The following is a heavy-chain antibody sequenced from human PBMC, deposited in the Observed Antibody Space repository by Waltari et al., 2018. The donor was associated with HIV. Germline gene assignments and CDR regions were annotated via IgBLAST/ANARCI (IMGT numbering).Heavy chain of an antibody. Sequence: QVQLQESGPGLVKPSQTLSLTCTVSGGSISSGGYYWSWIRQHPGKGLGWIGYIYYSGSTYYNPPLKSRVTISGDTSKNHFSLKLSSVTAADTAVYYCAREGYSYGTLGYWGQGTLVTVSS. J-gene: IGHJ4*02. V-gene: IGHV4-31*03. D-gene: IGHD5-18*01. CDR1: GGSISSGGYY. CDR3: AREGYSYGTLGY. CDR2: IYYSGST.